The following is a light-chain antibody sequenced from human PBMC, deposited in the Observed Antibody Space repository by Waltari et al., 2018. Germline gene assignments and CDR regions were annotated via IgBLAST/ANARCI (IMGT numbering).Light chain of an antibody. CDR2: KAF. V-gene: IGKV1-5*03. J-gene: IGKJ4*01. CDR1: QSVSHR. Sequence: DIQMTQSRSTLSACVGDRVTITCRASQSVSHRWAWYQQKAGKAPNLLISKAFSVEKEIPSRFSGSGSVTELTLTLTNLQPDDFATVYCQRYDDYPPTFGGGTKVEIK. CDR3: QRYDDYPPT.